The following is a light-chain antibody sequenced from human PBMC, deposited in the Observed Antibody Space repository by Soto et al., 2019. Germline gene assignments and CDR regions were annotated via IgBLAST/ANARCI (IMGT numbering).Light chain of an antibody. V-gene: IGLV2-14*01. CDR3: ASYLTTSPLEV. J-gene: IGLJ1*01. CDR2: EVH. Sequence: SLLNHPASLSGSPGESITVSCSGIISDIGSHNYVSWYRQYPGEAPRLLIYEVHYRPSGVSSRFSGSKSGNTASLTISGLQAADEADYYCASYLTTSPLEVFGTGTKVTIL. CDR1: ISDIGSHNY.